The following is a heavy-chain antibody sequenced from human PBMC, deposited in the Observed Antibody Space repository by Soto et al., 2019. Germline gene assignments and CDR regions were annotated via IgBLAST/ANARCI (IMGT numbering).Heavy chain of an antibody. D-gene: IGHD3-10*02. J-gene: IGHJ6*02. V-gene: IGHV3-21*01. Sequence: SLRLSCAASGFTFSGDSMNWVRQAPGKGLEWVSSISTTSTYIYYADSVKGRFTISRDNAKNSLHLQMNSLRAEDTAVYYCARDYVMDVWGQGTTVTVSS. CDR1: GFTFSGDS. CDR2: ISTTSTYI. CDR3: ARDYVMDV.